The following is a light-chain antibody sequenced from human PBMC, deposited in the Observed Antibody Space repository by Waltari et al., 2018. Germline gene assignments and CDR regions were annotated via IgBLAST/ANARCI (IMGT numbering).Light chain of an antibody. J-gene: IGKJ1*01. CDR1: QSIVKY. V-gene: IGKV3-20*01. CDR2: HTS. CDR3: QHYVRLPAT. Sequence: EIMLTQSPGTLSLSPGDRATLSCKASQSIVKYLAWYQQKPGQAPRLLIYHTSIRATGIPDRFSGSGSETDFSLTISRLEPDDFAVYYCQHYVRLPATFGQGTNVEIK.